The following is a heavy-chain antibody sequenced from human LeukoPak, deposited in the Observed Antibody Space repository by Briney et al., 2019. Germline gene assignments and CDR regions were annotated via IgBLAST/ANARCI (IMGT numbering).Heavy chain of an antibody. Sequence: PSETLSLTCTVSGGSISSYYWSWIRQPAGKGLEWIGRIYTSGSTNYNPSLKSRVTISVDTSNNHFSLKLTSVTAADTAVYYCARLDISTTWYAFDYWGQGTLVTVSS. CDR3: ARLDISTTWYAFDY. J-gene: IGHJ4*02. CDR1: GGSISSYY. D-gene: IGHD5-12*01. V-gene: IGHV4-4*07. CDR2: IYTSGST.